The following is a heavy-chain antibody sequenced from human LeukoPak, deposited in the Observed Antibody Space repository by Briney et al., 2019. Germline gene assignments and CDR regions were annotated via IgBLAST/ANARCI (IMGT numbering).Heavy chain of an antibody. D-gene: IGHD2-2*01. CDR2: RKANSGNT. J-gene: IGHJ5*02. CDR1: GYTFTSYD. Sequence: GSSVKVSCKASGYTFTSYDSNGVRQATGQGLAWRGWRKANSGNTGYAQKFQGRVTMTRNTSISTAYMELSRLRSEDTAVYYCARGCSSTTCYPHNWFDPWGQGTLVTVSS. V-gene: IGHV1-8*01. CDR3: ARGCSSTTCYPHNWFDP.